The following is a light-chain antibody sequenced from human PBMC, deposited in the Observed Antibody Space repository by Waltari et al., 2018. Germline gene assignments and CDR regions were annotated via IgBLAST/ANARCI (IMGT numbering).Light chain of an antibody. J-gene: IGKJ1*01. CDR2: GAS. CDR3: QQYGSSPWT. V-gene: IGKV3-20*01. Sequence: EMVLTQSPGTLSLSPGERANLSCRASQSVSSSYLAWYQQKPGQAPRVLIHGASNRATGIPDRFSGSGSGTDFTLTISRLEPEDFAVYYCQQYGSSPWTFGQGTKVEIK. CDR1: QSVSSSY.